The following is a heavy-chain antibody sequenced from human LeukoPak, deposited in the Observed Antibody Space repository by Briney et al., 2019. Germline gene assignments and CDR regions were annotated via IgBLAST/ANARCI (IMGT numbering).Heavy chain of an antibody. CDR2: ISGSGGST. Sequence: PGGSLRLSCAASGFTFSSYAMSWVRRAPGKGLEWVSAISGSGGSTYYADSVKGRFTISRDNSKNTLYLQMNSLRAEDTAVYYCAKDGRLSAYDYPWGFDPWGQGTLVTVSS. D-gene: IGHD4-11*01. V-gene: IGHV3-23*01. J-gene: IGHJ5*02. CDR1: GFTFSSYA. CDR3: AKDGRLSAYDYPWGFDP.